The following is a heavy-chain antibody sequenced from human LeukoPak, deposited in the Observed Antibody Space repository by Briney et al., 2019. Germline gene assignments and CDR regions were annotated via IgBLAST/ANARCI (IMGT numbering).Heavy chain of an antibody. Sequence: SETLSLTCAVYGGSFSGYYWSWIRQPPGKGLEWIGEINHSGSTNYNPSLKSRVTISVDTSKNQFSLKLSSVTAADTAVYYCAREDRLLWFGDRYHFDYWGQGTLVTVSS. D-gene: IGHD3-10*01. V-gene: IGHV4-34*01. J-gene: IGHJ4*02. CDR2: INHSGST. CDR1: GGSFSGYY. CDR3: AREDRLLWFGDRYHFDY.